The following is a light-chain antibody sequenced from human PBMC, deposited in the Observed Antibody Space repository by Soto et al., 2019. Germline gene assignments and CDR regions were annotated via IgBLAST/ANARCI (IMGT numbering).Light chain of an antibody. CDR1: QDIKKF. J-gene: IGKJ1*01. CDR2: AAS. CDR3: QKYDRAPAT. V-gene: IGKV1-27*01. Sequence: DIQMTQSPSSLSASLGDSVTITCRASQDIKKFLARYQQRPGEVPKVLIYAASSLRPGVPTRFSGNGSGTDFTFTINSLQPEDVATYYCQKYDRAPATFGQGTKVDVK.